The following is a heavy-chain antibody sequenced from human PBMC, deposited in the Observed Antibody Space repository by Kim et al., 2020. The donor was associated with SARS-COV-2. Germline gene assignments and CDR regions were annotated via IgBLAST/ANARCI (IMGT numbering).Heavy chain of an antibody. V-gene: IGHV4-39*01. CDR3: ARQDYDFWTGFGDS. D-gene: IGHD3-3*01. Sequence: SETLSLTCFVSDGSISSRNYYWAYIRQSPGKGLEWIGSIYYSGNTFYNPSLKSRVTISIDTSKNRLSLTRDSVSAADTTVYYCARQDYDFWTGFGDSWGQGMLVPIST. CDR2: IYYSGNT. J-gene: IGHJ4*02. CDR1: DGSISSRNYY.